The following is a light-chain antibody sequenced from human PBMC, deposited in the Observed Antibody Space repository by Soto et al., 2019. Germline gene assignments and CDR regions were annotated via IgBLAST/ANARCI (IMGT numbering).Light chain of an antibody. CDR1: QSVSSN. V-gene: IGKV3-20*01. CDR3: QQYGSSPIT. J-gene: IGKJ5*01. Sequence: EIVMTQSPATRSVSPGERATLSCRASQSVSSNLAWYQQKPGQAPRLLIYGASSRATGIPDRFSGSGSRTDFSLTISRLEPEDFAVYYCQQYGSSPITFGRGTRLEIK. CDR2: GAS.